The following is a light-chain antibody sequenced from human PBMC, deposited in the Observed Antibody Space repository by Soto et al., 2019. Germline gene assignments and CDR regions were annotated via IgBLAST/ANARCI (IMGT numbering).Light chain of an antibody. V-gene: IGLV2-23*01. Sequence: QSALTQPASVSGSPGQSITISCTGTSIEVGSYNLVSWYQQHPGKAPKLMIYEGSKRPSGVSNRFSGSKSGNTASLTISGLQAEDEADYYCCSYAGSTTYVVFGGGTKLTVL. J-gene: IGLJ2*01. CDR3: CSYAGSTTYVV. CDR2: EGS. CDR1: SIEVGSYNL.